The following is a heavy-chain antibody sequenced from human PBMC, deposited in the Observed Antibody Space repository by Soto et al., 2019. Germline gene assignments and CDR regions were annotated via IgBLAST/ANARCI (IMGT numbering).Heavy chain of an antibody. CDR3: ARQVTGTYYYYYMDV. Sequence: QLQLQESGPGLVKPSETLSLICTVSGGSISSSYYYWGWIRQPPGKGLEWIGSLYYRRRTSYNPSLKSGATISVDTSKNQFTLELSSVTAADTAVYYCARQVTGTYYYYYMDVWGKGTTVTVSS. CDR2: LYYRRRT. J-gene: IGHJ6*03. V-gene: IGHV4-39*01. D-gene: IGHD1-7*01. CDR1: GGSISSSYYY.